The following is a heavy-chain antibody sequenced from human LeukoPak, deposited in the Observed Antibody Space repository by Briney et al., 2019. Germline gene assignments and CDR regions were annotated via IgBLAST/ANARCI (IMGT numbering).Heavy chain of an antibody. V-gene: IGHV4-39*01. CDR3: ARHPVATIEVYFDY. D-gene: IGHD5-12*01. J-gene: IGHJ4*02. CDR2: IYYSGST. Sequence: SETLSLTCTVSGGSISSSSHYWGWIRQPPGKGLEWIGSIYYSGSTYYNPSLKSRVTISVDTSKNQFSLKLSSVTAADTAVYYCARHPVATIEVYFDYWGQGTLVTVSS. CDR1: GGSISSSSHY.